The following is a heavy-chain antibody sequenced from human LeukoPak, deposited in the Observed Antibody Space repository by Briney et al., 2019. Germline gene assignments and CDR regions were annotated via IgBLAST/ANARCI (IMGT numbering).Heavy chain of an antibody. CDR2: IWYDGSNK. CDR1: GYTFSSYG. Sequence: GSSLRLSCAASGYTFSSYGMHWVRQAPGKGLEWVAVIWYDGSNKYYADSVKGRFTISRDNSKNTLYLQMNSLRAEDTAVYYCARGGYDFWSGYYFLDYWGQGTLVTVSS. V-gene: IGHV3-33*01. J-gene: IGHJ4*02. D-gene: IGHD3-3*01. CDR3: ARGGYDFWSGYYFLDY.